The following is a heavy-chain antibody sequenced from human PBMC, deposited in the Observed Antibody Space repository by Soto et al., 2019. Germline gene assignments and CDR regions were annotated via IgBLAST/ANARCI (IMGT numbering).Heavy chain of an antibody. CDR2: ISSSSSTI. CDR1: GFTFSSYS. V-gene: IGHV3-48*01. D-gene: IGHD3-16*01. Sequence: PGGSLRLSCAASGFTFSSYSMNWVRQAPGKGLEWVSYISSSSSTIYYADSVKGRFTISRDNAKNSLYLQMNSLRAEDTAVYYWGREGENSSAPLDSGGKEPLLTVPS. J-gene: IGHJ4*02. CDR3: GREGENSSAPLDS.